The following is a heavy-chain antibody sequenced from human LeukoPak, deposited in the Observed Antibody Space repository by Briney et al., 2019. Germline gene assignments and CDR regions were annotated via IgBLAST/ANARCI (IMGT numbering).Heavy chain of an antibody. V-gene: IGHV3-23*01. CDR2: ISGSGTST. CDR3: AKRDSGSHYVDY. CDR1: GFTFSSYA. Sequence: GGSLRFSCAASGFTFSSYAMTWVRQAPGKGLEWVSAISGSGTSTYYADSVKGRFTIPRDNSKNTLYLQMNSLRAEDTAVYYCAKRDSGSHYVDYWGQGTLVTVSS. D-gene: IGHD1-26*01. J-gene: IGHJ4*02.